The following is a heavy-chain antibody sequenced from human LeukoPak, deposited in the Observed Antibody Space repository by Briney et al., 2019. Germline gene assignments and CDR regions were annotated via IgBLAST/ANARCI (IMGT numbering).Heavy chain of an antibody. Sequence: SETLSLTCAVYGGSFSGYYWSWIRQPPGKGLEWIGEINHSGSTNYHPSLKSRVTISVDTSKNQFSLKLSSVTAADTAVYYCARAPIVVVPAAGTGWFDPWGQGTLVTVSS. CDR1: GGSFSGYY. CDR3: ARAPIVVVPAAGTGWFDP. CDR2: INHSGST. D-gene: IGHD2-2*01. J-gene: IGHJ5*02. V-gene: IGHV4-34*01.